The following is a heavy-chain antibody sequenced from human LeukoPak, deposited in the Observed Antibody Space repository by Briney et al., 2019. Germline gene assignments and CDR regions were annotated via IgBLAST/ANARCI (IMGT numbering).Heavy chain of an antibody. CDR2: MNPYTGKT. D-gene: IGHD6-25*01. J-gene: IGHJ4*02. CDR3: ARAPTPFYYDSSAYYSDF. Sequence: GASVSVSCKSSGYTFTNFDINWVRQATGQGLEWLGWMNPYTGKTGYAQKFQGRVTFTGDTSIRTAYMEVSSLTSEDTAVYYCARAPTPFYYDSSAYYSDFWGQGTLVTVSS. V-gene: IGHV1-8*03. CDR1: GYTFTNFD.